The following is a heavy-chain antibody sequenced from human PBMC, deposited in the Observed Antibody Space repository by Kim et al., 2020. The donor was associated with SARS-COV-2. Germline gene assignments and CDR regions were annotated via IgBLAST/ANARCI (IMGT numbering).Heavy chain of an antibody. V-gene: IGHV3-30*18. CDR2: ISFDGSSK. CDR3: AKDLTEYSTSSMLDS. Sequence: GGSLRLSCAASAFIFSSHGIHWVRQAPGKGLEWVAVISFDGSSKYYADSVKGRFSISRDNSKNTLYLQMNSLRAEDTAVNFCAKDLTEYSTSSMLDSCG. D-gene: IGHD6-6*01. CDR1: AFIFSSHG. J-gene: IGHJ5*01.